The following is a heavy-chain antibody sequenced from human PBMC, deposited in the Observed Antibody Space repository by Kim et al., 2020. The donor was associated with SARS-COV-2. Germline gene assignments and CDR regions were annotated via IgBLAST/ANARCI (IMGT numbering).Heavy chain of an antibody. J-gene: IGHJ4*02. Sequence: GGSLRLSCAASGFTFDDYAMHWVRQAPGKGLEWVSGISWNSGSIGYADSVKGRFTISRDNAKNSLYLQMNSLRVEDTALYYCAKDIGYSSGSIDYWGQGT. CDR3: AKDIGYSSGSIDY. CDR1: GFTFDDYA. D-gene: IGHD6-19*01. CDR2: ISWNSGSI. V-gene: IGHV3-9*01.